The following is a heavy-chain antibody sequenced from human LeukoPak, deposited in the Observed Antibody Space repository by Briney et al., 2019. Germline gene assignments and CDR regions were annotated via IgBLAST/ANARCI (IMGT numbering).Heavy chain of an antibody. CDR3: AREGRWLQFLDY. J-gene: IGHJ4*01. V-gene: IGHV3-48*03. CDR1: GFTFSSYE. Sequence: GGSLRLSCAASGFTFSSYEMNWVRQAPGKGLEWVSFISSSGSTIYYADSVKGRFTISRDNAKNSLYLQMNSLRAEDTAVYYCAREGRWLQFLDYWGQGTLVTVSS. CDR2: ISSSGSTI. D-gene: IGHD5-24*01.